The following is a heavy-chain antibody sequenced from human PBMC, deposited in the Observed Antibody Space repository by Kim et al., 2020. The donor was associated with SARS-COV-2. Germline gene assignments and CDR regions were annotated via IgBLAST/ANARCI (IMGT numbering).Heavy chain of an antibody. CDR3: ARVAAAGTFDYYYYGMDV. V-gene: IGHV1-3*01. CDR2: INAGNGNT. D-gene: IGHD6-13*01. CDR1: GYTFTSYA. Sequence: ASVKVSCKASGYTFTSYAMHWVRQAPGQRLEWMGWINAGNGNTKYSQKFQGRVTITRDTSASTAYMELSSLRSEDTAVYYCARVAAAGTFDYYYYGMDVWGQGTTVTVSS. J-gene: IGHJ6*02.